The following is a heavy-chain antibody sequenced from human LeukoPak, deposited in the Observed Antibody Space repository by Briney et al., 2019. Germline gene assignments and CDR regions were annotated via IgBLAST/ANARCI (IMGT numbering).Heavy chain of an antibody. D-gene: IGHD3-10*01. J-gene: IGHJ4*02. V-gene: IGHV3-23*01. CDR1: GFTFSSSA. CDR2: IGASGGST. Sequence: PGGSLRLSCAASGFTFSSSAMTWVRQAPGKGLEWVSAIGASGGSTYYADSVEGRFTISRDNSKNTLYLQMNSLRGEDTAVYYCSKRESASGTDYKSFEYWGQGTLVTVSS. CDR3: SKRESASGTDYKSFEY.